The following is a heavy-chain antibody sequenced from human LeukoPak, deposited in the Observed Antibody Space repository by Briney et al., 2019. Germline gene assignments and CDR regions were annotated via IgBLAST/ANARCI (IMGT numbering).Heavy chain of an antibody. Sequence: ASETLSLTCTVSRYSISSGYYWGWLRQPPGKGLEWIGSIYHSGSTYYNTSLKSRVTISVDTSKNQFSLKLSSVTAADTAVYYCASRITMVRGVLSQSNFDYWGQGTLVTVSS. CDR2: IYHSGST. D-gene: IGHD3-10*01. CDR3: ASRITMVRGVLSQSNFDY. V-gene: IGHV4-38-2*02. J-gene: IGHJ4*02. CDR1: RYSISSGYY.